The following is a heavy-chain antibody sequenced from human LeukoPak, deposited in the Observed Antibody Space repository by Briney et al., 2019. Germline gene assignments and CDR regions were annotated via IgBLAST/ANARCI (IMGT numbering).Heavy chain of an antibody. Sequence: SETLSLTCTVSGGSISSYYWSWIRQPPGKGLEWIGEINHSGSTNYNPSLKSRVTISVDTSKNQFSLKLSSVTAADTAVYYCARATYYDFWSGDTTAFDIWGQGTMVTVSS. V-gene: IGHV4-34*01. D-gene: IGHD3-3*01. CDR3: ARATYYDFWSGDTTAFDI. CDR1: GGSISSYY. CDR2: INHSGST. J-gene: IGHJ3*02.